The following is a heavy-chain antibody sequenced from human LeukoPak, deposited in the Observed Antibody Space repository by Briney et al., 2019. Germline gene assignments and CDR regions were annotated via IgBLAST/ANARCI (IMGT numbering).Heavy chain of an antibody. D-gene: IGHD2-21*02. Sequence: GGSLRLSCAASGFTFSTYDMHWVRQAPGKGLEWVAFIRYDGSNKLYADSVKGRFTISRDNSKNTVYLQMNSLRAEDTAVYYCAKSAVRGLPVLGNWGQGTLVTVSS. CDR3: AKSAVRGLPVLGN. CDR2: IRYDGSNK. V-gene: IGHV3-30*02. J-gene: IGHJ4*02. CDR1: GFTFSTYD.